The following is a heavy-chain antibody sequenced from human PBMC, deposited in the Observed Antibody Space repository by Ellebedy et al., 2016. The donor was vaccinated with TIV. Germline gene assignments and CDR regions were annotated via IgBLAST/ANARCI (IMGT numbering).Heavy chain of an antibody. D-gene: IGHD6-19*01. J-gene: IGHJ4*02. V-gene: IGHV4-38-2*02. CDR1: GSSISSGYY. Sequence: MPSETLSLTCSVSGSSISSGYYWGWIRQPPGRGLEWIGSMFHSGSTYYSPSLKSRVTISVDTSKNQLSLRLSSVTAADTAVYYCARAFQYSSGWAFNYWGQGTLVTVSS. CDR3: ARAFQYSSGWAFNY. CDR2: MFHSGST.